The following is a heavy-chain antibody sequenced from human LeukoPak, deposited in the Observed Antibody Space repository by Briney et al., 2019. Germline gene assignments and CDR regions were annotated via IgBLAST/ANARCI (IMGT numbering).Heavy chain of an antibody. CDR2: ISGSGGIT. D-gene: IGHD6-13*01. CDR3: ARSPYSSSWYYFDY. CDR1: GFTFSNYA. J-gene: IGHJ4*02. V-gene: IGHV3-23*01. Sequence: GGSLRLSCAASGFTFSNYAMSWVRQSPGKGLEWVSAISGSGGITYYADSVKGRFTISRDNAKNSLYLQMNSLRAEDTAVYYCARSPYSSSWYYFDYWGQGTLVTVSS.